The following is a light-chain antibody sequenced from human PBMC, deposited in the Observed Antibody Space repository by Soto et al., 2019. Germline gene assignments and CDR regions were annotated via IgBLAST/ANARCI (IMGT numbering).Light chain of an antibody. J-gene: IGKJ2*03. CDR1: HRISSY. V-gene: IGKV1-39*01. CDR2: AAT. Sequence: DIQMTQSPSSLSASVGDRVTITCRTSHRISSYLNWYQQRPGRAPTLLIYAATALQSGVPSRFSGSESGTDFTLTISSLQPEDFATYYCQQSYSTPRSFGQGTKVDIK. CDR3: QQSYSTPRS.